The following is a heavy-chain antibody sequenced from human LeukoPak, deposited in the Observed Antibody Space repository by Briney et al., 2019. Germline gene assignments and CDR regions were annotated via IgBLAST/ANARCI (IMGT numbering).Heavy chain of an antibody. Sequence: GRSMRLSCADPGFTFNSYRMHWVRQASGKGLVWVSRINNDGSSTSYADSVKGRFTISRDNAKNTLSLQMNSLRAEDTALYYCASDGYSYFDFCGLGILVTVSS. CDR1: GFTFNSYR. V-gene: IGHV3-74*01. CDR2: INNDGSST. CDR3: ASDGYSYFDF. J-gene: IGHJ4*02. D-gene: IGHD5-24*01.